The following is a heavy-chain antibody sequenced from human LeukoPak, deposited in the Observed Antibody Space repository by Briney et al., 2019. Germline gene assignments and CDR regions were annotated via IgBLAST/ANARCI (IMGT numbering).Heavy chain of an antibody. D-gene: IGHD2-2*01. CDR1: GFTFSTYE. CDR2: ISHDGNDQ. CDR3: ARDRDCSRTSCFNASDV. Sequence: GGSLRLSCAASGFTFSTYEMHWVRQAPGKGLKWVAVISHDGNDQYYGDSVKGRFTISRDNSKNALYLQMNSLRLEDTAVYYCARDRDCSRTSCFNASDVWGQGTMAIVSS. J-gene: IGHJ3*01. V-gene: IGHV3-30*04.